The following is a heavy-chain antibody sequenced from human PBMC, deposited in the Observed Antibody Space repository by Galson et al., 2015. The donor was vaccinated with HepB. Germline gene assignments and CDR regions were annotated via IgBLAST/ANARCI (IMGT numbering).Heavy chain of an antibody. Sequence: SVKVSCKASGYTFTSYAMHWVRQAPGQRLEWMGWINAGNGNTKYSQKSQGRVTITRDTSASTAYMELSSLRSEDTAVYYCARSEVDSYSSGWYLYYFDYWGQGTLVTVSS. CDR2: INAGNGNT. J-gene: IGHJ4*02. CDR1: GYTFTSYA. CDR3: ARSEVDSYSSGWYLYYFDY. V-gene: IGHV1-3*01. D-gene: IGHD6-19*01.